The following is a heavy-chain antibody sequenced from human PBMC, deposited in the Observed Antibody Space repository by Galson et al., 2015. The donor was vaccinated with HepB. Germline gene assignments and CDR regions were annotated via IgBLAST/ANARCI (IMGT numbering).Heavy chain of an antibody. CDR2: ISGDSNYI. Sequence: SLRLSCAVSGFNFSPYSMNWVRQAPGKGLEWVSFISGDSNYIYYADSVKGRFTVSRDNAKRSLYLHMTSLRAEDTAVYYCAKPGAGGPAAFHFYYLDVWGNGTTVTVSS. CDR3: AKPGAGGPAAFHFYYLDV. D-gene: IGHD2-2*01. V-gene: IGHV3-21*01. J-gene: IGHJ6*03. CDR1: GFNFSPYS.